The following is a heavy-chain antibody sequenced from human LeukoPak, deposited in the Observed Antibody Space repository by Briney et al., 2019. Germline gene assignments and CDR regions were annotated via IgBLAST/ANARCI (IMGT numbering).Heavy chain of an antibody. CDR1: GFTFSSYW. CDR3: ASPYGAQGEYFFDY. Sequence: GGSLRLSCAASGFTFSSYWMSWVRQAPGKGLEWVANIKQDGSEKYYVDSVKGRFTISRDNAKNSLYLQMNSLRAEDTAVYYCASPYGAQGEYFFDYWGQGTLVTVSS. CDR2: IKQDGSEK. D-gene: IGHD4-17*01. J-gene: IGHJ4*02. V-gene: IGHV3-7*01.